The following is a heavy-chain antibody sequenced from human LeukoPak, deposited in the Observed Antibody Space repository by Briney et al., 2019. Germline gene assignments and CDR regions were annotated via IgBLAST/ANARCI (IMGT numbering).Heavy chain of an antibody. Sequence: SETLSLPCTLSRGSVTTYSWSWIRQPAGNGLEWIGRLSGSGDTNFNPSLKTRVTMSADESKNQFSLHLRSVTAADTAVYFCARDLTLTVAFDIWGQGTVVTVSS. D-gene: IGHD3-16*01. V-gene: IGHV4-4*07. J-gene: IGHJ3*02. CDR1: RGSVTTYS. CDR3: ARDLTLTVAFDI. CDR2: LSGSGDT.